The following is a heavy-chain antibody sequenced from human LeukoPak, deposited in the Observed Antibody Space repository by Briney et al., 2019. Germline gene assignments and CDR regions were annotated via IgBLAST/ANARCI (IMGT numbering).Heavy chain of an antibody. V-gene: IGHV3-74*01. CDR2: INGDGTST. J-gene: IGHJ4*02. D-gene: IGHD3-16*01. CDR1: GLTFTSYW. Sequence: PGGSLRLSCAASGLTFTSYWMHWVRQAPGKGLVWVSRINGDGTSTTYADSVKGRFTISRDNAKNTLFLQMNSLRAEDTAVYYCAKGGRLRPDYWGQGALVTVSS. CDR3: AKGGRLRPDY.